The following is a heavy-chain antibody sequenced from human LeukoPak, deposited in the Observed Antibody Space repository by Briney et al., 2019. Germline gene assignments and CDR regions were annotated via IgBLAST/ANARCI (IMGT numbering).Heavy chain of an antibody. CDR1: GYSISSSNW. Sequence: SETLSLTCAVSGYSISSSNWWGWIRQPPGKGLEWIGYIYHDGSIYYNPSLRGRLAMSVDTSKNQFSLRLNSVTAVDTAVYYCARGGWNKFDYWGQGTLVTVSS. CDR3: ARGGWNKFDY. D-gene: IGHD2-15*01. CDR2: IYHDGSI. V-gene: IGHV4-28*05. J-gene: IGHJ4*02.